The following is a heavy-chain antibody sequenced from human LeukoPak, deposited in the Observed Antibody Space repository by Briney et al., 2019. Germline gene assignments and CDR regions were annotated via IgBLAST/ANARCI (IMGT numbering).Heavy chain of an antibody. D-gene: IGHD2-15*01. Sequence: GESLKISCRGSGYSFTSYWIGWVRQMPGKGLEWMGIIYPGDSDTRYSPSFQGQVTISADKSISTAYLQWSSLKASDTAMYYCARQSPGGYCSGGSCYDWFDPWGQGTLVTVSS. CDR3: ARQSPGGYCSGGSCYDWFDP. CDR2: IYPGDSDT. CDR1: GYSFTSYW. V-gene: IGHV5-51*01. J-gene: IGHJ5*02.